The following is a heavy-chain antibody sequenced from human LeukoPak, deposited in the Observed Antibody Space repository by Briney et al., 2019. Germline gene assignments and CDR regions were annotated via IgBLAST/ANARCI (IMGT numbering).Heavy chain of an antibody. CDR3: ATDTPMTSTYSIDY. J-gene: IGHJ4*02. D-gene: IGHD2-15*01. CDR1: GFPFSNYG. CDR2: IWYDGSNK. Sequence: PGGPLRLSCAASGFPFSNYGMHWVRQAPGKGLEWVAVIWYDGSNKYYADSVKGRFTISRDNSKNTLYLQMNSLRAEDTAVYYCATDTPMTSTYSIDYWGQGTLVTVSS. V-gene: IGHV3-33*01.